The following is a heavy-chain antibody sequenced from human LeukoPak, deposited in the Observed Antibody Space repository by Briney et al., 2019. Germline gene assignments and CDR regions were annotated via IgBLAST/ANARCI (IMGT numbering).Heavy chain of an antibody. CDR1: SFSFTNYW. CDR2: IKQVGSEK. J-gene: IGHJ6*02. Sequence: GRSLRLSCPASSFSFTNYWMSCVSQAPGKGLEWVANIKQVGSEKYYVDAVKGRFTMSRDNAKKLLYLQMNSLRDEDTAVYYCARDRADLDILTGYYEHYGMDVWGQGTTVTVSS. CDR3: ARDRADLDILTGYYEHYGMDV. D-gene: IGHD3-9*01. V-gene: IGHV3-7*04.